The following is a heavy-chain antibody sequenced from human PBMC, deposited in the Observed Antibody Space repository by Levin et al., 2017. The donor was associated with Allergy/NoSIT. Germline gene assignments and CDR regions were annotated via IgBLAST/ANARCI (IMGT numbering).Heavy chain of an antibody. CDR2: ISSNGGST. CDR1: GFTFSRSA. D-gene: IGHD3-16*02. Sequence: LSLTCAASGFTFSRSAMHWVRQAPGKGLEYVSAISSNGGSTYYANSVKGRFTISRDNSKNTLYLQMGSLRAEDMAVYYCARVKCGPWGELSSIYYFDYWGQGTLVTVSS. CDR3: ARVKCGPWGELSSIYYFDY. V-gene: IGHV3-64*01. J-gene: IGHJ4*02.